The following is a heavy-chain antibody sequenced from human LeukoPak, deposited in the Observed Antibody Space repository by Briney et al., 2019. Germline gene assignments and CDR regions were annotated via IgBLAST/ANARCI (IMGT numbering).Heavy chain of an antibody. D-gene: IGHD3-22*01. CDR1: GGSISSYY. CDR3: ARVYYYDSSGYRSPLYYYYYMDV. J-gene: IGHJ6*03. CDR2: IYYSGST. Sequence: SETLSLTCTVSGGSISSYYWSWIRQPPGKGLEWIGYIYYSGSTNYNPSLKSRVTISVDTSKNQFSLKLSSVTAADTAAYYCARVYYYDSSGYRSPLYYYYYMDVWGKGTTVTVSS. V-gene: IGHV4-59*01.